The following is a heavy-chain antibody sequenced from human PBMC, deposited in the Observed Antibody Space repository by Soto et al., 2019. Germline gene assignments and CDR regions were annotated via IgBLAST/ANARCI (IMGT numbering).Heavy chain of an antibody. Sequence: PSETLSLTCTVSGGSISSSSYYWGWIRQPPGKGLEWIGSIYYSGSTYYNPSLKSRVTISVDTSKNQFSLKLSSVTAADTSVYYCASLIVGATTGYFDLWGRGTLVTVSS. D-gene: IGHD1-26*01. J-gene: IGHJ2*01. CDR2: IYYSGST. V-gene: IGHV4-39*01. CDR3: ASLIVGATTGYFDL. CDR1: GGSISSSSYY.